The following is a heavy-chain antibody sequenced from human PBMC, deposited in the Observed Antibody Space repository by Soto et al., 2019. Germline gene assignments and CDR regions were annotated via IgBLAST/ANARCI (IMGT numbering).Heavy chain of an antibody. CDR2: ISSTTNYI. Sequence: GGSLRLSCAASGFTFTRYSMNWVRQAPGKGLEWVSSISSTTNYIYYGDSMKGRFTISRDNAKNSLYLEMNSLRAEDRAVYYCARESEDLTSNFDYWGQGTLVTVSS. V-gene: IGHV3-21*06. CDR3: ARESEDLTSNFDY. J-gene: IGHJ4*02. CDR1: GFTFTRYS.